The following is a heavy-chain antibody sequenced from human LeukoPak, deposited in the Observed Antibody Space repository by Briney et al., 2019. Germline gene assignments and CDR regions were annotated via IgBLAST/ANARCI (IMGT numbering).Heavy chain of an antibody. CDR2: IWYDGSNK. CDR3: AKSAKPKIRGVILYYFDY. D-gene: IGHD3-10*01. J-gene: IGHJ4*02. CDR1: GFTFSSYG. Sequence: GGSLRLSCAASGFTFSSYGMHWVRQAPGKGLEWVAVIWYDGSNKYYADSVKGRFTISRDNSKNTLYLQMNSLRAEDTAVYYCAKSAKPKIRGVILYYFDYWGQGTLVTVSS. V-gene: IGHV3-33*06.